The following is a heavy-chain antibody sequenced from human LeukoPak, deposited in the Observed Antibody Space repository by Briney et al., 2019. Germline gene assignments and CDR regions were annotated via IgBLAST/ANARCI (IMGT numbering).Heavy chain of an antibody. Sequence: GGSLRLSCAPSGFTFSSYSMNWVRQAPGKGLEWVSSISSSSSYIYYADSVKGRFTISRDNAKNSLYLQMNSLRAEDTAVYYCARDWDHDWSGARLDYWGQGTLVTVSS. D-gene: IGHD3-3*01. CDR2: ISSSSSYI. CDR3: ARDWDHDWSGARLDY. J-gene: IGHJ4*02. V-gene: IGHV3-21*01. CDR1: GFTFSSYS.